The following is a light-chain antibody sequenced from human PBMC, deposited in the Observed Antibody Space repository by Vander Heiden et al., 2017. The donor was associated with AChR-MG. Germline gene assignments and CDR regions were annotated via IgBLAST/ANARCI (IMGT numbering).Light chain of an antibody. J-gene: IGKJ1*01. CDR3: QQYYAWPRT. CDR2: GAF. Sequence: ELIMTQTPATLPASPGERATLSCWASQSVNSNLAWYQQRPGQAPRLLIYGAFTRATGIPARFSGSGSGTEFTLTISSLQSEDFAIYYCQQYYAWPRTFGHGTKVEVK. CDR1: QSVNSN. V-gene: IGKV3-15*01.